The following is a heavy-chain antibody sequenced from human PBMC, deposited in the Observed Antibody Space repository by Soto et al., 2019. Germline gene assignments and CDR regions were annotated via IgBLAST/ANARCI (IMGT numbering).Heavy chain of an antibody. J-gene: IGHJ5*02. D-gene: IGHD1-1*01. CDR3: VRDGSHNLYLNWLDP. CDR2: ISSHSSTL. V-gene: IGHV3-48*02. CDR1: GGTFVGYG. Sequence: VVLLSLCWGAAGGTFVGYGGSWVRQAPGKGLEWISYISSHSSTLYYADSVKGRFTISRDNAGNSLYLQMNSLRDEDTAVYYCVRDGSHNLYLNWLDPWGQATLVTLSS.